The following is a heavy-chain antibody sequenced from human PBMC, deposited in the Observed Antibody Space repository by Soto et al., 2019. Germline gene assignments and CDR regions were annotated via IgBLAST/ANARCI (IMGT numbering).Heavy chain of an antibody. J-gene: IGHJ6*03. CDR2: INNDGSST. V-gene: IGHV3-74*01. Sequence: EVQLVESGGGLVQPGGSLRLSCSASGFTFSSYWMHWVRQAPGKGLVWVSHINNDGSSTIYADSVRGRFTISRDNAKNTLYLEMNGLRAEDTAVYFCARDACYYYMDVWGKGTTVTVSS. CDR1: GFTFSSYW. CDR3: ARDACYYYMDV.